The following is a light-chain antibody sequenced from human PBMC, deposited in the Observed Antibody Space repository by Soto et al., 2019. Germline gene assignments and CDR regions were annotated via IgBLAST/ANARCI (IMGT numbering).Light chain of an antibody. Sequence: QCALTQPPSASGTPGQRVTISCSGSSSNIGSNTVNWYQQLPGTAPKLLIHANNQRPSGVPDRFSGSKSGTSASLAISWLQSEEADYYCAAWDDSLNGYVFGTGTKVT. J-gene: IGLJ1*01. V-gene: IGLV1-44*01. CDR3: AAWDDSLNGYV. CDR2: ANN. CDR1: SSNIGSNT.